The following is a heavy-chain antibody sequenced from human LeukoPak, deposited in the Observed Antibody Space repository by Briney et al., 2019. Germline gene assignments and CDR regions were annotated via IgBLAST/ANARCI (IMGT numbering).Heavy chain of an antibody. V-gene: IGHV3-74*01. CDR1: GFTFNTYW. CDR3: ARDRRSAEAASPYVDY. D-gene: IGHD6-13*01. J-gene: IGHJ4*02. CDR2: IHKDGSSI. Sequence: GGSLRLSCAASGFTFNTYWMHWVRQAPGKGLVWVSRIHKDGSSISYADSVNGRFTISRDNAKNTLFLQMNSLRAEDTAVYYCARDRRSAEAASPYVDYWGQGTLVTVSS.